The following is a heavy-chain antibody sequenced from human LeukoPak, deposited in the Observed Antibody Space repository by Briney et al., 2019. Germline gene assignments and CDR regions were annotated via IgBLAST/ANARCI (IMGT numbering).Heavy chain of an antibody. CDR3: ARGSEGDSGYDFFDY. CDR1: GGSISSYY. D-gene: IGHD5-12*01. Sequence: PSETLSLTCTVSGGSISSYYWSWIRQPAGKGLEWIGRIYTSGSTNYNPSLKSRVTISVDKSENQFSLKLSSVTAADTAVYYCARGSEGDSGYDFFDYWGQGTLVTVSS. J-gene: IGHJ4*02. V-gene: IGHV4-4*07. CDR2: IYTSGST.